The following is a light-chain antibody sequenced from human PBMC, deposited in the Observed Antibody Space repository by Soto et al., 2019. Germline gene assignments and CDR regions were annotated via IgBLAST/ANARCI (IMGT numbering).Light chain of an antibody. Sequence: QSVLTQPASVSGSAGQSITISCSGTMRDVGAYNLVSWYQQHPGTAPKLIIYEVRNRPSGISSRLSGSRSGNTASLTISGLQPEDEGDYYCSAYTGRSTLVFGGGTKVTVL. V-gene: IGLV2-14*01. CDR2: EVR. CDR1: MRDVGAYNL. CDR3: SAYTGRSTLV. J-gene: IGLJ3*02.